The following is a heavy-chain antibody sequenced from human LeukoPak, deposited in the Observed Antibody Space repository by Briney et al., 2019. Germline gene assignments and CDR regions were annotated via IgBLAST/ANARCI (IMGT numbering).Heavy chain of an antibody. CDR3: ARASSGSHGDY. D-gene: IGHD1-26*01. J-gene: IGHJ4*02. Sequence: GGSLRLSCEASGFTFSSYWMHWVRQAPGKGLVWVSRINTDGSSTTYADSVKGRFTISRDNAKNTLYLQMNSLRAEDTAVYYCARASSGSHGDYWGQGTLVTVSS. CDR1: GFTFSSYW. CDR2: INTDGSST. V-gene: IGHV3-74*01.